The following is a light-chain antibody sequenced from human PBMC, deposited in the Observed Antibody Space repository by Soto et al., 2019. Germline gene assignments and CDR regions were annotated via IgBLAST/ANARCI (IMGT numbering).Light chain of an antibody. CDR3: QQSYSTLRT. J-gene: IGKJ1*01. V-gene: IGKV1-39*01. CDR1: QTISTY. CDR2: AAS. Sequence: DIQMTQSPSTLSGSVGDRVTITCGASQTISTYLHWFQQKPGKAPKLLIYAASNLQSGVPSRFSGSGSGTDFALTISSLQPEDFATYYCQQSYSTLRTFGQGTKVDIK.